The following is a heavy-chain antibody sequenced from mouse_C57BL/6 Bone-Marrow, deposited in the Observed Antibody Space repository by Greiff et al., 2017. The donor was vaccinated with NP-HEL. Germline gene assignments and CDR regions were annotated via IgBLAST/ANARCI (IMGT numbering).Heavy chain of an antibody. Sequence: VKLMESGAELVRPGTSVKVSCKASGYAFTNYLIEWVKQRPGQGLEWIGVINPGSGGTNYNEKFKGKATLTADKSSSTAYMQLSSLTSEDSAVYFCARWGFAYWGQGNLVTVSA. J-gene: IGHJ3*01. V-gene: IGHV1-54*01. CDR1: GYAFTNYL. CDR3: ARWGFAY. CDR2: INPGSGGT.